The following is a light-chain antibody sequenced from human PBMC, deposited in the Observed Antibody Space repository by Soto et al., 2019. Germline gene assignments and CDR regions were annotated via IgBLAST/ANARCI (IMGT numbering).Light chain of an antibody. Sequence: DIQMTQSPSTLSASVGDRVTITCRASQSINNWLAWYQQKPGKAPKLFIFKASTLERGVPSRFSGSGSGTEFTLSIRSLQPDDFATYFCQQYESFPRTFGQGTKVEIK. CDR3: QQYESFPRT. J-gene: IGKJ1*01. CDR2: KAS. V-gene: IGKV1-5*03. CDR1: QSINNW.